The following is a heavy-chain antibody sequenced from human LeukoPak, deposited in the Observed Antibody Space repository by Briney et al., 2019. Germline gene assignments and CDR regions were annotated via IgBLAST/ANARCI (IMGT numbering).Heavy chain of an antibody. CDR2: ISSSGNT. Sequence: PSETLSLTCIVSGGSTSGGNYYWGWIRRPPGKGLEWIGGISSSGNTYYNPSLKSRITISIDTSKNHFSLKLSSVTAADTAVYYCARDRVTGTVHYFDYWGQGTLVTVSS. V-gene: IGHV4-39*02. CDR3: ARDRVTGTVHYFDY. CDR1: GGSTSGGNYY. J-gene: IGHJ4*02. D-gene: IGHD1/OR15-1a*01.